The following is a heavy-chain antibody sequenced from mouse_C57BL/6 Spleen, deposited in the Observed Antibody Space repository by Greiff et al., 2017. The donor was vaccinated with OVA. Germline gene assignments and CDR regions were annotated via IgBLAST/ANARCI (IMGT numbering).Heavy chain of an antibody. Sequence: EVMLVESGGGLVKPGGSLKLSCAASGFTFSSYAMSWVRQTPEKRLEWVATISDGGSYTYYPDNVKGRFTISRDNAKNNLYLQMSHLKSEDTAMYYCARGSSGTDWYFDVWGTGTTVTVSS. V-gene: IGHV5-4*03. CDR1: GFTFSSYA. J-gene: IGHJ1*03. D-gene: IGHD4-1*01. CDR2: ISDGGSYT. CDR3: ARGSSGTDWYFDV.